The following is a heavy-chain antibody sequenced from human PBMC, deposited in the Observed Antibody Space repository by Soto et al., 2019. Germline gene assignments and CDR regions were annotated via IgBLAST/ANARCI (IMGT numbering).Heavy chain of an antibody. CDR1: GFTFSLYA. J-gene: IGHJ6*02. V-gene: IGHV3-23*01. CDR2: VSASGDNT. CDR3: AERLLLRSDYGLDV. Sequence: EMQLLESGGGLVQPGGSLRLSCAASGFTFSLYAMSWFRLAPGKGLECVSGVSASGDNTYYADSVKGRFTISRDNSKNTLCLQLNSLRAEDTAVYYCAERLLLRSDYGLDVWGQGTTVTVSS. D-gene: IGHD2-21*02.